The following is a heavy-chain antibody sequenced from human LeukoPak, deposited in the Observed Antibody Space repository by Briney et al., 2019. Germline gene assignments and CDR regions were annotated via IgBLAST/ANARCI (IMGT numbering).Heavy chain of an antibody. J-gene: IGHJ4*02. D-gene: IGHD6-6*01. CDR1: GFTFSTYW. Sequence: VGSLRLSCAVSGFTFSTYWMSWLRQAPGKGLEWVANIKLDGSEKYYVDSVNGRFTTSRDNSKNSLYPQMNSLRAEDTAVYYCARDNVRLFDYWGRGTLVTVSS. V-gene: IGHV3-7*01. CDR3: ARDNVRLFDY. CDR2: IKLDGSEK.